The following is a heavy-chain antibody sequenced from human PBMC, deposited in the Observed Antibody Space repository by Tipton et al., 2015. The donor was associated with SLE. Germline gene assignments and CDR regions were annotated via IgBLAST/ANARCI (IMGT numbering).Heavy chain of an antibody. CDR1: GFTLSLYW. J-gene: IGHJ1*01. CDR3: ARGDDSIWGSYRHPLL. V-gene: IGHV3-74*01. D-gene: IGHD3-16*02. Sequence: GSLRLSCAASGFTLSLYWMHWVRQAPGKGLMWVSRINRDGSSTDYADSVKGRFTVSRDNAKNTLYLQMSSLRAGDTAIYYCARGDDSIWGSYRHPLLWGQGILVTVSS. CDR2: INRDGSST.